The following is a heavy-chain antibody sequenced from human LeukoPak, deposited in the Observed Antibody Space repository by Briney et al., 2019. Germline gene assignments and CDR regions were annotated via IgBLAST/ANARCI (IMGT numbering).Heavy chain of an antibody. V-gene: IGHV4-39*07. CDR2: IYYSGST. CDR3: ARIGRYSSGWYYYYYMDV. J-gene: IGHJ6*03. D-gene: IGHD6-19*01. Sequence: PSETLSLTCTVSGGSISSSSYYWGWIRQPPGKGLEWIGSIYYSGSTYYNPSLKSRVTISVDTSKNQFSLKLSSVTAADTAVYYCARIGRYSSGWYYYYYMDVWGKGTTVTVSS. CDR1: GGSISSSSYY.